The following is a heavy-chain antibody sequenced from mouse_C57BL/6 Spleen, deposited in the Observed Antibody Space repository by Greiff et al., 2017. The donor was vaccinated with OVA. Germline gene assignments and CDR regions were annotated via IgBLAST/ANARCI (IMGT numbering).Heavy chain of an antibody. V-gene: IGHV1-54*01. Sequence: VKLMESGAELVRPGTSVKVSCKASGYAFTNYLIEWVKQRPGQGLEWIGVINPGSGGTNYNEKFKGKATLTADKSSSTAYMQLSSLTSEDSAVYFCAREIGDYWGQGTTLTVSS. J-gene: IGHJ2*01. CDR3: AREIGDY. CDR2: INPGSGGT. CDR1: GYAFTNYL. D-gene: IGHD2-14*01.